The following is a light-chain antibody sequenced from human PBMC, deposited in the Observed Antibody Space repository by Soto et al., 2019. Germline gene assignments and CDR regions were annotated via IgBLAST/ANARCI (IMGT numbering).Light chain of an antibody. J-gene: IGKJ4*01. CDR2: AAS. V-gene: IGKV3-15*01. CDR3: QQYNSWPLT. Sequence: SQSPSTLSVYTGERATLSCRASQSVGSKLAWYQQKPGQAPRLLIYAASTRATGIPARFSGSGSGTDFTLTISSLEPEDFAVYYCQQYNSWPLTFAGGTKVAIK. CDR1: QSVGSK.